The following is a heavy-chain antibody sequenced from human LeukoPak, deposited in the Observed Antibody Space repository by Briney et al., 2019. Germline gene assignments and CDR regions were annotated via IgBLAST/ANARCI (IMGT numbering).Heavy chain of an antibody. CDR1: GYTFTSYG. CDR2: ISAYNGNT. V-gene: IGHV1-18*03. D-gene: IGHD6-19*01. Sequence: ASVKVSCKASGYTFTSYGISWVRQAPGQGLERMGWISAYNGNTNYAQKLQGRVTMTTDTSTSTAYMELRSLRSDDMAVYYCARVSRSSGWYRWFDPWGQGTLVTVSS. CDR3: ARVSRSSGWYRWFDP. J-gene: IGHJ5*02.